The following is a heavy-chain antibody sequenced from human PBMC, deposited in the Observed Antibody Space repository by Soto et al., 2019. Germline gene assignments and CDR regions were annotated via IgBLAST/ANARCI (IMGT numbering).Heavy chain of an antibody. CDR1: GFTFSDAW. J-gene: IGHJ4*02. CDR3: TTDPHSTGTKY. Sequence: GGSLRLSCAASGFTFSDAWMSWVRQAPGAGLEWVGLIKGKTEGGTIDYAAPVKARFTISRDASKNTLYLQMNSLKTEDTAVYYCTTDPHSTGTKYWGQGTLVTVSS. D-gene: IGHD1-1*01. CDR2: IKGKTEGGTI. V-gene: IGHV3-15*01.